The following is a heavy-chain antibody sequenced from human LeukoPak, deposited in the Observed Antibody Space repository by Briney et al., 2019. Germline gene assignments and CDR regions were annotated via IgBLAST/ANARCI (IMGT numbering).Heavy chain of an antibody. D-gene: IGHD2-2*01. CDR1: GFTFSSYS. CDR2: ISSSSSYI. V-gene: IGHV3-21*01. Sequence: GGSLRLSXAASGFTFSSYSMNSVRQAPGKGLEWVSSISSSSSYIYYADSVKGRFTISRDKAKNSLYLQMNSLRAEDTAVYYCASGCSSTSCYLYWGQGTLVTVSS. J-gene: IGHJ4*02. CDR3: ASGCSSTSCYLY.